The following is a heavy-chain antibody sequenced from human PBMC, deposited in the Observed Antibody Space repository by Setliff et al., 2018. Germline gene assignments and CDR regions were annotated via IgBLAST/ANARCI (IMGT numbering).Heavy chain of an antibody. Sequence: PGGSLRLSCAASGFTFSSYGMHWVRQAPGKRLEWVAFIRYDGSNKYYADSVKGRFTISRDNSKNTLYLQMNSLRAEDTAVYHCAKGSPAVHYYYYGMDVWGQGTTVTVSS. CDR2: IRYDGSNK. CDR1: GFTFSSYG. J-gene: IGHJ6*02. V-gene: IGHV3-30*02. CDR3: AKGSPAVHYYYYGMDV. D-gene: IGHD3-10*01.